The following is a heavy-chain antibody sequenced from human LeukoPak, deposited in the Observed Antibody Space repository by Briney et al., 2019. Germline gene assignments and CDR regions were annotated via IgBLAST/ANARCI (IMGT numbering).Heavy chain of an antibody. J-gene: IGHJ4*02. CDR1: GGSISRGGYY. Sequence: SETLSLTCSVSGGSISRGGYYWSWIRQHPGKGLEWIGYIHYSGSTYYNPSLKSRVTISVDTSKNQFSLKLSSVTAADTSVYYCAREAAKSDFDYWGQGILVTVSS. CDR3: AREAAKSDFDY. D-gene: IGHD2-15*01. V-gene: IGHV4-31*03. CDR2: IHYSGST.